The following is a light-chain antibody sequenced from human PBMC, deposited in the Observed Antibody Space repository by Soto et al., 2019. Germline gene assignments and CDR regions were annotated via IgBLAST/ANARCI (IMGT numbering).Light chain of an antibody. V-gene: IGKV3-11*01. CDR3: QQRSDWPYT. Sequence: EIVLTQSPATLSLSPGERATLSCRASQSVSRYLAWYQQKPGQAPRLLIFDASNRATGIPARISGSGSGTDFTLTISSLAPEDFAVYYCQQRSDWPYTFGQGTKLENK. J-gene: IGKJ2*01. CDR2: DAS. CDR1: QSVSRY.